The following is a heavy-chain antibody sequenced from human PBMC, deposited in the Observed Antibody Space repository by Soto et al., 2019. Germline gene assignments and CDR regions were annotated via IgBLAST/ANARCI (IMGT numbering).Heavy chain of an antibody. J-gene: IGHJ4*01. D-gene: IGHD2-2*01. CDR2: VHISGHS. CDR1: GVSFRAPYW. CDR3: ERVSQGCPDQRCHFDN. V-gene: IGHV4-4*02. Sequence: SETLSLTCTLSGVSFRAPYWWNWVRQSPDKGLEWIAEVHISGHSNYNPSLRSRVSVSIDSSKNQFYLNLNSVTAADTAIYYCERVSQGCPDQRCHFDNWGKGTQGTVSS.